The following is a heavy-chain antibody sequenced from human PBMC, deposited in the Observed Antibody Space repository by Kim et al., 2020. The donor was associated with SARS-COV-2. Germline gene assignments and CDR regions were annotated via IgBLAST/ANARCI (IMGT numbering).Heavy chain of an antibody. CDR1: GFSFSSYA. D-gene: IGHD6-13*01. CDR3: AKDLLTPGMATAGRIAF. Sequence: GGSLRLSCAASGFSFSSYAMNWVRQAPGKGLEWVSAISDSGRFTFYADSVKGRFTVSRDSSNNTLYLSMNSLRADDTAVYYCAKDLLTPGMATAGRIAF. J-gene: IGHJ3*01. CDR2: ISDSGRFT. V-gene: IGHV3-23*01.